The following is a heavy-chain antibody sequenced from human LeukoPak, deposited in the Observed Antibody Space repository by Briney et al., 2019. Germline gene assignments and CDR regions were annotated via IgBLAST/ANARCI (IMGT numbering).Heavy chain of an antibody. CDR2: IYTSGST. CDR1: GGSISSSSYY. Sequence: SETLSLTCTVSGGSISSSSYYWGWIRQPPGKGLEWIGRIYTSGSTNYNPSLKSRVTISVDTSKNQFSLKLSSVTAADTAVYYCAREGSGSYFDYWGQGTLVTVSS. V-gene: IGHV4-39*07. CDR3: AREGSGSYFDY. J-gene: IGHJ4*02. D-gene: IGHD1-26*01.